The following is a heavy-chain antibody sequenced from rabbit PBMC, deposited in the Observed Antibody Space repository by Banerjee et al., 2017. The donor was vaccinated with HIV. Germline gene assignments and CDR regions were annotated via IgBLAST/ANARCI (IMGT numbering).Heavy chain of an antibody. CDR2: IHAGDGRT. J-gene: IGHJ4*01. Sequence: QSLEESGGDLVKPGASLTLTCTASGFSLGRNYHMCWVRQAPGKGLEWIACIHAGDGRTGYANWAKGRFTISKTSSTTVTLQMTSLTAADTATYFCARSATMDIAFKLWGPGTLVTVS. D-gene: IGHD5-1*01. CDR1: GFSLGRNYH. CDR3: ARSATMDIAFKL. V-gene: IGHV1S40*01.